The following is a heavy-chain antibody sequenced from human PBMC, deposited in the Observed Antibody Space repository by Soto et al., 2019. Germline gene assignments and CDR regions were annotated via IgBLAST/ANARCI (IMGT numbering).Heavy chain of an antibody. V-gene: IGHV4-59*01. D-gene: IGHD2-15*01. J-gene: IGHJ5*02. CDR3: ARSFCSDAVRCNWFDP. Sequence: QVQLQESGPGLVKPSETLSLTCTVSGGSSSSYYWSWIRQPPGKGLEWIGYMNNIGRTNYNPSLKCRVTIWLATSKNQFSLKVRSVIAADTAVYYCARSFCSDAVRCNWFDPWGQGTLVTVSS. CDR1: GGSSSSYY. CDR2: MNNIGRT.